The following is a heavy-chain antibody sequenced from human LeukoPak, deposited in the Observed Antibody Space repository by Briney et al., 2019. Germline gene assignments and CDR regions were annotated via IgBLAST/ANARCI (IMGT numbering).Heavy chain of an antibody. V-gene: IGHV3-48*04. CDR2: ISSSSSTI. D-gene: IGHD3-22*01. J-gene: IGHJ4*01. CDR1: GFTFSSYS. Sequence: TGGSLRLSCAASGFTFSSYSMNWVRQAPGKGLEWVSYISSSSSTIYYADSVKGRFTISRDNAKNSLYLQMNSLRAEDTAVYYCAKDWEDSSGYYTFFDYWGQGTLVTVSS. CDR3: AKDWEDSSGYYTFFDY.